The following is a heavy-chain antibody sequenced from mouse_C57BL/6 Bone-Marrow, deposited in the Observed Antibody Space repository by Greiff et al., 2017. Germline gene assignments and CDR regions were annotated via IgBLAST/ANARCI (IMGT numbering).Heavy chain of an antibody. CDR2: IEPNSGGT. J-gene: IGHJ3*01. Sequence: QVQLQQPGAELVKPGASVKLSCKASASPFTGSWMHWVKQRPGRGLGWIGRIEPNSGGTKYNEKFKSKATLTVDKPSSTAYMQLSSLTSEDSAVYYCARSWPFAYWGQGTLVTVSA. CDR1: ASPFTGSW. CDR3: ARSWPFAY. V-gene: IGHV1-72*01.